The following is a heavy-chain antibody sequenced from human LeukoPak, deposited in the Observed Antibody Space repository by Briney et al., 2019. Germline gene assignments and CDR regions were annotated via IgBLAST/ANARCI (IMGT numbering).Heavy chain of an antibody. Sequence: GGSLRLSCAASGFTFSSYEMNWVRQAPGKGLEWVSYISSSGSTIYYADSVKGRFTISRDNSKNTLYLQMNSLRAEDTAVYYCAKSGSRWLQHFDYWGQGTLVTVSS. J-gene: IGHJ4*02. CDR2: ISSSGSTI. D-gene: IGHD5-24*01. V-gene: IGHV3-48*03. CDR3: AKSGSRWLQHFDY. CDR1: GFTFSSYE.